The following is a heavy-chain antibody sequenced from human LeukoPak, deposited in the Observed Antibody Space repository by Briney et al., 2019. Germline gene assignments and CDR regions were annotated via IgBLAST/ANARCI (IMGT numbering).Heavy chain of an antibody. CDR2: IYYSGST. CDR3: ASCYYDSSGYSNWFDP. J-gene: IGHJ5*02. V-gene: IGHV4-39*01. Sequence: SETLSLTCTVSGGSISSSSYYWGWIRQPPGKGLEWIGSIYYSGSTYYNPSLKSRVIISVDTSKNQFSLKLSSVTAADTAVYYCASCYYDSSGYSNWFDPWGQGTLVTVSS. CDR1: GGSISSSSYY. D-gene: IGHD3-22*01.